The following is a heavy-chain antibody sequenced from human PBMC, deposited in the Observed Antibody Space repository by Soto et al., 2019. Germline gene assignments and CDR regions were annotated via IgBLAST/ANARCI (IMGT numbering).Heavy chain of an antibody. D-gene: IGHD3-9*01. V-gene: IGHV3-30*18. Sequence: GGSLRLSCAASGFTFSSYGMHWVRQAPGKGLEWVAVISYDGSNKYYADSVKGRFTISRDNSKNTLYLQMNSLRAEDTAVYYCAKDLLRYYDYWGQGTLVTVSS. CDR1: GFTFSSYG. CDR3: AKDLLRYYDY. CDR2: ISYDGSNK. J-gene: IGHJ4*02.